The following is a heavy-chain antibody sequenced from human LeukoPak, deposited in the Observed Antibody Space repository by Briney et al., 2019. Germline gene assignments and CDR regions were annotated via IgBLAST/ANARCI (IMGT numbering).Heavy chain of an antibody. J-gene: IGHJ4*02. Sequence: ASVKVSCKASGYTFTSYDINWVRQATGQGLEWMGWMNPNSGNTGYAQKFQGRVTMTRNTSISTAYMELSSLRSEDTAVYYCARGPYYDILTGYYIPGNFDYWGQGTLVTVSS. CDR1: GYTFTSYD. CDR3: ARGPYYDILTGYYIPGNFDY. V-gene: IGHV1-8*01. CDR2: MNPNSGNT. D-gene: IGHD3-9*01.